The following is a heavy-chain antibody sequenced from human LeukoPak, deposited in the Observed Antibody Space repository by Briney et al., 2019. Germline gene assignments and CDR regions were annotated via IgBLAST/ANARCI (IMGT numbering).Heavy chain of an antibody. V-gene: IGHV3-20*04. CDR1: GFTLGDYG. J-gene: IGHJ4*02. D-gene: IGHD3-22*01. CDR2: LNWDGGTT. CDR3: ARKDLDYDSSGYTDY. Sequence: GGSLRLSCAASGFTLGDYGMSCVRQAPGKGLEWGSGLNWDGGTTGHADSVKGRFTISRDNAKNSLYLQMNSLRAEDTAVYYCARKDLDYDSSGYTDYWGQGTLVTVSS.